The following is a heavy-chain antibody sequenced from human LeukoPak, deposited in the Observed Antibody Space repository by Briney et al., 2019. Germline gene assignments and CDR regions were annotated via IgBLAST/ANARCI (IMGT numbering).Heavy chain of an antibody. D-gene: IGHD5-24*01. CDR2: ISGDGGST. J-gene: IGHJ5*02. V-gene: IGHV3-43*02. Sequence: GGSLRLSCAASGLTFDDYAIHWVRQAPGKGLEWVSLISGDGGSTYYADSVKGRFTISRDNSKNSLYLQMNSLRTEDTALYYCAKDPATRDGHGAWFDPWGQGTLVTVSS. CDR3: AKDPATRDGHGAWFDP. CDR1: GLTFDDYA.